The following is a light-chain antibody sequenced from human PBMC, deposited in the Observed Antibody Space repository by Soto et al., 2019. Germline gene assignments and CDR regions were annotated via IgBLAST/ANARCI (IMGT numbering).Light chain of an antibody. CDR1: QSISSW. J-gene: IGKJ1*01. CDR2: DAS. CDR3: QQYNSYWWT. V-gene: IGKV1-5*01. Sequence: DLQMTQSPSTLSASVGDRVTITCRASQSISSWLAWYQQKPGKAPKLLIYDASSLESGVPSRFSGSGSGTEFTLTISSLQPDDFATYYCQQYNSYWWTFGQGTKVDIK.